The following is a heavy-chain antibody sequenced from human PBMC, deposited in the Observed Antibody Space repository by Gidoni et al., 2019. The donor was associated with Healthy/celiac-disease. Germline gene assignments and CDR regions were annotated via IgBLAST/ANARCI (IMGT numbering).Heavy chain of an antibody. V-gene: IGHV4-59*01. CDR2: IYYSGST. D-gene: IGHD6-13*01. CDR3: ARRVIAAAGSWYFDY. CDR1: GGSISSYY. J-gene: IGHJ4*02. Sequence: QVQLQESGPGLVKPSATLSLTCTVSGGSISSYYWSWIRQPPGKGLEWIGYIYYSGSTNYNPSLKSRVTISVDTSKNQFSLKLSSVTAADTAVYYCARRVIAAAGSWYFDYWGQGTLVTVSS.